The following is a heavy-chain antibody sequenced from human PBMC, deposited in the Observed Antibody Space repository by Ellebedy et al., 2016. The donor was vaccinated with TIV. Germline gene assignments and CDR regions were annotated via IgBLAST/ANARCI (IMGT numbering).Heavy chain of an antibody. J-gene: IGHJ2*01. Sequence: PGGSLTLSCVASGFTSSSYGLNRVRQAPGQGLEWVSSISSGSTYIFYADSLKGRFTISRDNAKNSLYLQMNSLRAEDTAVYYCARGGPVGGWYFDLWGRGTLVTGSS. CDR2: ISSGSTYI. CDR1: GFTSSSYG. V-gene: IGHV3-21*01. CDR3: ARGGPVGGWYFDL.